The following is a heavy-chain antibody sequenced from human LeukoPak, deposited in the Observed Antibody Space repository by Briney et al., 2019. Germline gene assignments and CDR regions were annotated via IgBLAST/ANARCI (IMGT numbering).Heavy chain of an antibody. V-gene: IGHV1-18*01. CDR2: ISAYNGNT. CDR3: ARALFHVVVPAADPPETP. Sequence: GASVKVSCKASGYTFTSYGISWVRQAPGQGLEWMGWISAYNGNTNYAQKLQGRVTMTTDTSTSTAYMELRSLGSDDTAVYYCARALFHVVVPAADPPETPGGQGTLLPVSS. J-gene: IGHJ5*02. D-gene: IGHD2-2*01. CDR1: GYTFTSYG.